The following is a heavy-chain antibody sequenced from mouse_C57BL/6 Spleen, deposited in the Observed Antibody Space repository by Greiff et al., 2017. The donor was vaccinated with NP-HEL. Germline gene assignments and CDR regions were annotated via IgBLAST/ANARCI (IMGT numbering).Heavy chain of an antibody. D-gene: IGHD1-1*01. CDR2: INPSNGGT. Sequence: QVQLQQPGTELVKPGASVKLSCKASGYTFTSYWMHWVKQRPGHGLEWIGNINPSNGGTNYNEKFKSKATLTVDKSSSTAYMHLSSLSSEDSAVYYCARPLRSYAMDYWGQETSVTVSS. CDR1: GYTFTSYW. J-gene: IGHJ4*01. V-gene: IGHV1-53*01. CDR3: ARPLRSYAMDY.